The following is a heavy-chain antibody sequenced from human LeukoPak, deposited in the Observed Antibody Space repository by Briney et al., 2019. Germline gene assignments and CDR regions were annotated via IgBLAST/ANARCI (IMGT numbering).Heavy chain of an antibody. CDR3: ARGESTSWRNFDY. D-gene: IGHD6-13*01. CDR2: IKQDGSEK. V-gene: IGHV3-7*05. Sequence: GGSLRLSCAASGFTFSTYWMSWVRQAPGKGLEWVANIKQDGSEKSYVDSVKGRFTISRGNAKSSLYLQMNSLRAEDTAVYYCARGESTSWRNFDYWGQGTLVTVSS. J-gene: IGHJ4*02. CDR1: GFTFSTYW.